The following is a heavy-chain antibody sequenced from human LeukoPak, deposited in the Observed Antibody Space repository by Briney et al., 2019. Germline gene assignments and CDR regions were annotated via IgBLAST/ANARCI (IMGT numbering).Heavy chain of an antibody. CDR2: INHSGST. CDR3: ARHGRDGYNYRGVFDN. J-gene: IGHJ4*02. V-gene: IGHV4-34*01. D-gene: IGHD5-24*01. CDR1: GGSFSGYY. Sequence: SETLSLTCAVYGGSFSGYYWSWIRQPPGKGLEWIGEINHSGSTNYNPSLKSRVTISVDTSKNQFSLRLSSVTAADTAVFYCARHGRDGYNYRGVFDNWGQGTLVTVSS.